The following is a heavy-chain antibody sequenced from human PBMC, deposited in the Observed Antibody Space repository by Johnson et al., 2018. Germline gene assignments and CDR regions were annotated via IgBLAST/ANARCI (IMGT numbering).Heavy chain of an antibody. Sequence: EVQLVESGAEVKKPGESLKIACKGSGYSFTSYWIGWVRQMPGKGLEWMGIIYPGESETRYSPSFKGQVTIPDDKSTSTAYLQGSSLKASDTASYDCARHTPYYYDSSPIRAFDIWGQGTMVTVSS. CDR1: GYSFTSYW. CDR2: IYPGESET. CDR3: ARHTPYYYDSSPIRAFDI. J-gene: IGHJ3*02. V-gene: IGHV5-51*01. D-gene: IGHD3-22*01.